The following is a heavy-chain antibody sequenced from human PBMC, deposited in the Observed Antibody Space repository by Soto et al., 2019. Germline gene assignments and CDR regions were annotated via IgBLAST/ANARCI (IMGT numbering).Heavy chain of an antibody. CDR3: ARDQGSYDFWSGYYGNWFGP. V-gene: IGHV1-69*13. D-gene: IGHD3-3*01. CDR2: IIPIFGTA. Sequence: SVKVSCKASGGTFSSYAISWVRQAPGQGLEWMGGIIPIFGTANYAQKFQGRVTITADESTSTAYMELSSLRSEDTAVYYCARDQGSYDFWSGYYGNWFGPWGQGTLVTVSS. J-gene: IGHJ5*02. CDR1: GGTFSSYA.